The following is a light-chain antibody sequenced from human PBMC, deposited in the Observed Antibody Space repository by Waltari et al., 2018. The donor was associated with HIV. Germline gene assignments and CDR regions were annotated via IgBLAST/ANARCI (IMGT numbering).Light chain of an antibody. V-gene: IGLV2-8*01. CDR1: TSYVGYFNY. J-gene: IGLJ2*01. Sequence: QSALTQPPSASESPGQSVTISCPGTTSYVGYFNYVSWYQQHPGKAPKLIIYEVTKRPSGVPDRFSGSKSGNTASLTVSGLQPEDEADYYCSSYADSNDLLFGGGTRLTVL. CDR2: EVT. CDR3: SSYADSNDLL.